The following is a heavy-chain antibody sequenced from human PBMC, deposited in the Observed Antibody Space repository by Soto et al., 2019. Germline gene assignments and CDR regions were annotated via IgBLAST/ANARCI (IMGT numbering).Heavy chain of an antibody. J-gene: IGHJ4*02. V-gene: IGHV3-74*01. Sequence: GGSLRLSCAASGFTFSSYWMHWVRQAPGKGLVWVSRINSDGSSTSYADSVKGRFTISRDNAKNTLYLQMNSLRAEDTAVYYCASPIAVAGTGYDYWGQGTLVTSPQ. CDR1: GFTFSSYW. CDR3: ASPIAVAGTGYDY. D-gene: IGHD6-19*01. CDR2: INSDGSST.